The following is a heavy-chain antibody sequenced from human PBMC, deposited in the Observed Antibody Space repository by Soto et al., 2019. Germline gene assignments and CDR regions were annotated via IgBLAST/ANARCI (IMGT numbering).Heavy chain of an antibody. CDR1: GFTITSSA. CDR2: IVVGSGNT. CDR3: AADSGPTAMVTNFDY. J-gene: IGHJ4*02. D-gene: IGHD5-18*01. Sequence: SAKVSCKASGFTITSSAMRWVRQDHRQRLEWIGWIVVGSGNTNYAQKFQERVTITRDMSTSTAYMELSSLRSEDTAVYYCAADSGPTAMVTNFDYWGQGTLVTVSS. V-gene: IGHV1-58*02.